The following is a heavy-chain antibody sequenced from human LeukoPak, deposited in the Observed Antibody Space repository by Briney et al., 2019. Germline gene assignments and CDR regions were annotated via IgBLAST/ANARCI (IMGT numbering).Heavy chain of an antibody. CDR2: IYTSGST. CDR1: GGSISSGSYY. CDR3: ARSVDTAMVTSGGYFDY. Sequence: SETLSLTCTVSGGSISSGSYYWRWIRQPAGKGLEWIGRIYTSGSTNYNPSLRSRVTISVDTSKNQFSLKLSSVTAADTAVYYCARSVDTAMVTSGGYFDYWGQGTLVTVSS. V-gene: IGHV4-61*02. J-gene: IGHJ4*02. D-gene: IGHD5-18*01.